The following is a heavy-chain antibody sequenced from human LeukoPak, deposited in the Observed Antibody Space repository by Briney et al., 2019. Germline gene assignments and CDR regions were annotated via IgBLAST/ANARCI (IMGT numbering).Heavy chain of an antibody. CDR2: ISTNGGST. J-gene: IGHJ4*02. CDR1: GFTLSTYA. D-gene: IGHD5-12*01. V-gene: IGHV3-64D*09. Sequence: GGSLRLSCSASGFTLSTYAMHWVRQAPGKGLEYVSAISTNGGSTYYADSVKGRFTISRDNSKNTLYLQMSSLRVEDTAVYYCVKDRGAEYGGYVDWGQGTLVTVSS. CDR3: VKDRGAEYGGYVD.